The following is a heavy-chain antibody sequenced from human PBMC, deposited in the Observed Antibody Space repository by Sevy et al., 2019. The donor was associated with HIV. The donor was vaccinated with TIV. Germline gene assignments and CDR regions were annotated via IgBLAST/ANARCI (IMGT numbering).Heavy chain of an antibody. CDR3: TTDQMGYDYSNYYYYYYMDV. CDR2: IKSKTDGGTT. Sequence: GGSLKISCTASGFTFSNAWMSWVRQAPGKGLEWVGRIKSKTDGGTTDYAEPVKGRFTISRDDSKNTLYLQMNSLKTEDTAVYYCTTDQMGYDYSNYYYYYYMDVWGKGTTVTVSS. J-gene: IGHJ6*03. V-gene: IGHV3-15*01. D-gene: IGHD4-4*01. CDR1: GFTFSNAW.